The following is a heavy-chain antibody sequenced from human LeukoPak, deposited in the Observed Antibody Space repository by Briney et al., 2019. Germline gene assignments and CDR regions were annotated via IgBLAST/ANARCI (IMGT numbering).Heavy chain of an antibody. CDR2: INPNSGGT. V-gene: IGHV1-2*02. CDR3: ARVGSSSSWYEVVARSDY. D-gene: IGHD6-13*01. J-gene: IGHJ4*02. Sequence: GASVKVSCKASGYTFTGYYMHWVRQAPGQGLEWMGWINPNSGGTNYAQKFQGRVTMTRDTSISTAYMELSRLRSEDTAVYYCARVGSSSSWYEVVARSDYWGQGTLVTVSS. CDR1: GYTFTGYY.